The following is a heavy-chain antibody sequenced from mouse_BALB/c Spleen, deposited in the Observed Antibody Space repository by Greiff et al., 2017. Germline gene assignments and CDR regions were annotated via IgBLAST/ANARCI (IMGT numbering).Heavy chain of an antibody. J-gene: IGHJ1*01. CDR3: ARTWGTAHWYFDV. CDR1: GFTFSSYA. D-gene: IGHD1-2*01. Sequence: EVQGVESGGGLVKPGGSLKLSCAASGFTFSSYAMSWVRQTPEKRLEWVASISSGGSTYYPDSVKGRFTISRDNARNILYLQMSSLRSEDTAMYYCARTWGTAHWYFDVWGAGTTVTVSS. V-gene: IGHV5-6-5*01. CDR2: ISSGGST.